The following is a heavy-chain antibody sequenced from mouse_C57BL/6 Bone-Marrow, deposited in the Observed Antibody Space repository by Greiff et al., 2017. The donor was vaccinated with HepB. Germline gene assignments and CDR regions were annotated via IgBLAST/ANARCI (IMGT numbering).Heavy chain of an antibody. CDR3: TTWDYDEDWYFDV. J-gene: IGHJ1*03. V-gene: IGHV14-4*01. CDR1: GFNFKDDY. Sequence: EVQLQQSGAELVRPGASVKLSCTASGFNFKDDYMHWVKQRPEQGLEWIGWIDPENGDTEYASKFQGKATITADTSSNTAYLQLSSLTSEDTAVYYCTTWDYDEDWYFDVWGTGTTVTVSS. CDR2: IDPENGDT. D-gene: IGHD2-4*01.